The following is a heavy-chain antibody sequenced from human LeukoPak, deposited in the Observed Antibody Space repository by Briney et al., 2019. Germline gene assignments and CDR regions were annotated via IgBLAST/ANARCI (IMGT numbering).Heavy chain of an antibody. V-gene: IGHV3-74*01. CDR3: ARLIVTAGCQWFDP. CDR2: IKSDGSST. Sequence: GGSLRLSCAASGFTFSRYWMHWVRQAPGKGLVWVSGIKSDGSSTTYADSVKGRFTISRDNAKNTLYLQMNSLRAEDTAVYYCARLIVTAGCQWFDPWGQGTLVTVSS. J-gene: IGHJ5*02. D-gene: IGHD2-21*01. CDR1: GFTFSRYW.